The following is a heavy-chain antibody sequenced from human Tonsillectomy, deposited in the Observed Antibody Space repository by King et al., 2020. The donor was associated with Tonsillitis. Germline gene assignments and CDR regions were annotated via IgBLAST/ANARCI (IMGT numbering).Heavy chain of an antibody. D-gene: IGHD6-19*01. Sequence: QLVDSGGGLLQPGWSLILSFASSGFSFPYYAMSWVRHAPWKWLEWVSGISGGGGNTYYADSVKGRFTISRDNSKNTLYLQVNTLRAEDTAVYYCAKVHSGEQGLGEGWGQGTLVTVSS. V-gene: IGHV3-23*04. CDR3: AKVHSGEQGLGEG. CDR2: ISGGGGNT. CDR1: GFSFPYYA. J-gene: IGHJ4*02.